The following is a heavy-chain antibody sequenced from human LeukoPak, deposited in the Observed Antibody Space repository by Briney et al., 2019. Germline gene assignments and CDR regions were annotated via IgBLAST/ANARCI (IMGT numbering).Heavy chain of an antibody. CDR1: GFTFSSYS. D-gene: IGHD3-22*01. CDR2: ISSSSTT. CDR3: ARAIYYYDSSGRRTYYFDY. J-gene: IGHJ4*02. V-gene: IGHV3-48*01. Sequence: GGSLRLSCAASGFTFSSYSMNWVRQAPGKGLEWVSYISSSSTTYYADSVKGRFTISRDNAKNSLYLQMNSLRAEDTAVYYCARAIYYYDSSGRRTYYFDYWGQGTLVTVSS.